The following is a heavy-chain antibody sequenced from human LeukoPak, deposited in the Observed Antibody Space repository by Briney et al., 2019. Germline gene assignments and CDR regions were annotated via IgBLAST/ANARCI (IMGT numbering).Heavy chain of an antibody. J-gene: IGHJ4*02. V-gene: IGHV3-21*01. CDR1: GFTFSSYS. CDR3: ARVQPIYDSRGLDY. CDR2: NSSSSSYI. Sequence: GGSLRLSCAASGFTFSSYSMNWVRQAPGKGLEWVSSNSSSSSYIYYADSVKGRFTISRHNAKNSLYLQMNSLRAEDTAVYYCARVQPIYDSRGLDYWGQGTLVTVSS. D-gene: IGHD3-22*01.